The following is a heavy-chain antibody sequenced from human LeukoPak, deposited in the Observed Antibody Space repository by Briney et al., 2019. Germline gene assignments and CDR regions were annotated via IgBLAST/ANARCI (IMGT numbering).Heavy chain of an antibody. CDR2: IYSGGNT. Sequence: GGSLRLSCAASGFTVSSNYMSWVHQAPGKGLKWVSVIYSGGNTYYADSVKGRFTISRDNSKNTLYLQMNSLRAEDTAVYYCASGWFGELPFDYWGQGTLVTVSS. D-gene: IGHD3-10*01. CDR1: GFTVSSNY. CDR3: ASGWFGELPFDY. J-gene: IGHJ4*02. V-gene: IGHV3-66*01.